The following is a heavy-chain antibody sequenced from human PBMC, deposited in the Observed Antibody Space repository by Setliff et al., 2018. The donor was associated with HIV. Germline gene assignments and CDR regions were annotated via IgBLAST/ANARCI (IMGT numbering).Heavy chain of an antibody. Sequence: KPSETLSLTCTVSGGSISSYYWSWIRQPPGKGLEWIGYIFTSGSTNYNPSLKSRVTISVDTSKNQFSLKLSSVTAADTAVYYCASYRKAERWLQLGGNFDYWGQGTLVTVSS. D-gene: IGHD5-12*01. CDR2: IFTSGST. CDR1: GGSISSYY. J-gene: IGHJ4*02. V-gene: IGHV4-4*08. CDR3: ASYRKAERWLQLGGNFDY.